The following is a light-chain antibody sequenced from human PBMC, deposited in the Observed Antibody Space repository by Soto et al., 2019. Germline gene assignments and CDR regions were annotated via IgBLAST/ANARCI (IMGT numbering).Light chain of an antibody. J-gene: IGKJ1*01. CDR2: AAF. V-gene: IGKV1-6*02. CDR1: QGISDS. CDR3: LQDYSYPWT. Sequence: IQMTQSPPSLSASVGDRVTISCRASQGISDSLGWYQQKPGKAPKLLIYAAFTLEDGVPSRFSGSGSGGDFTLTISSLQPEDVATYFCLQDYSYPWTFGQGTKVEI.